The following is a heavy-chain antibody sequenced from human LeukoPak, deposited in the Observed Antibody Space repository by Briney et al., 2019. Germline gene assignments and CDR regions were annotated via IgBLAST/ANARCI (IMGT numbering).Heavy chain of an antibody. Sequence: GGSLRLSCAASGFTFDTYGMSWVRQAPGKGLEWVSSISSNSANTYYADSVKGRFTISRNNSKNTLYLQMNSLRAEDTAVYYCAKDGTGCGGDCYSDYWGQGTLVTVSS. CDR1: GFTFDTYG. D-gene: IGHD2-21*02. CDR3: AKDGTGCGGDCYSDY. V-gene: IGHV3-23*01. CDR2: ISSNSANT. J-gene: IGHJ4*02.